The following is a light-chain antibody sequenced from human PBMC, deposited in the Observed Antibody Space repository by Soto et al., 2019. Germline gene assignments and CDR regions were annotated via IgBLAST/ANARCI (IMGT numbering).Light chain of an antibody. J-gene: IGKJ1*01. CDR3: QQYGSSGWT. CDR2: GAS. V-gene: IGKV3-20*01. CDR1: QSVSSSY. Sequence: EIVLTQSPGTLSLSPGERATLSCRASQSVSSSYLAWYQQKPGQAPRLLIYGASSRATDIPDRFSGSGSGTDFTLSLSRLEPEDFAVYYCQQYGSSGWTFGQGTKVEIK.